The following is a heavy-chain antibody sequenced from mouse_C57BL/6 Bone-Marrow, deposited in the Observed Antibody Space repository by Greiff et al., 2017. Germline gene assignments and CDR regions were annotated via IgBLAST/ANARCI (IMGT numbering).Heavy chain of an antibody. CDR3: ERYCNGRSYAMDY. V-gene: IGHV1-63*01. J-gene: IGHJ4*01. D-gene: IGHD1-1*01. Sequence: QVQLQQSGAELVRPGTSVKMSCKASGYTFTNYWMGWVKQRPGHGLEWIGDIYPGGGYTNYNEKVKGKANMAAAKSASTAYMQFISLTSEDSAIYSWERYCNGRSYAMDYWGQGTSVTVSS. CDR1: GYTFTNYW. CDR2: IYPGGGYT.